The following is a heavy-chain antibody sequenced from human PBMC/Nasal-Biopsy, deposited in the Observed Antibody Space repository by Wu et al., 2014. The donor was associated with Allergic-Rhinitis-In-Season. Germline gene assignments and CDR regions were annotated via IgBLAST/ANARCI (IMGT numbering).Heavy chain of an antibody. CDR2: ISGSGDNT. J-gene: IGHJ3*01. CDR1: GFTFSTYA. D-gene: IGHD4-17*01. CDR3: ARGGLGDDPYRKDAFDV. Sequence: LRLSCAASGFTFSTYALTWVRHAPGKGLEWVSGISGSGDNTYYADSVKGRFTISRDNAKNTLYLQMNSLRDEDMAVYYCARGGLGDDPYRKDAFDVWGQGTMVTVSS. V-gene: IGHV3-23*01.